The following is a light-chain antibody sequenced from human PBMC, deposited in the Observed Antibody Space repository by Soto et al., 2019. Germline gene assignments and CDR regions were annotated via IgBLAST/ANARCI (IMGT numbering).Light chain of an antibody. CDR3: QAWDSSTAFLVV. V-gene: IGLV3-1*01. CDR2: QDS. J-gene: IGLJ2*01. CDR1: KLGDKY. Sequence: SYELTQPPSVSVSPGQTASITCSGDKLGDKYACWYQQKPGQSPVLVIYQDSKRPSGIPERFSGSNSGNTATLTISGTQAMDEADYYCQAWDSSTAFLVVFGGGTKLTVL.